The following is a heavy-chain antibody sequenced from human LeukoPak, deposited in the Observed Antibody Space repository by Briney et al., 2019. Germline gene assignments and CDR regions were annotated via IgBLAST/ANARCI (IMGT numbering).Heavy chain of an antibody. J-gene: IGHJ4*02. CDR3: ARDIMILVPKYYFDL. CDR2: ISYDGGTE. V-gene: IGHV3-30*19. Sequence: GGSLRLSCATSGFSFGSYGMHWVRQAPGKGLEWVALISYDGGTEDYADSVKGRFTISRDYSKDTVYLQMNSLRTEDTAIYYCARDIMILVPKYYFDLWGQGTLVTVSS. D-gene: IGHD2-8*02. CDR1: GFSFGSYG.